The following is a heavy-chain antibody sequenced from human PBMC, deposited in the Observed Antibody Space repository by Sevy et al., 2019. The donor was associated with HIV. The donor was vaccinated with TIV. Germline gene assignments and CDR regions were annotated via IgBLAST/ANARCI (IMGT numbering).Heavy chain of an antibody. CDR2: FDPEDDET. V-gene: IGHV1-24*01. J-gene: IGHJ4*02. D-gene: IGHD3-22*01. CDR1: GYTLTEFA. CDR3: ATTKDYYERSAYPVDY. Sequence: ASVKVSCRVSGYTLTEFAMHWVRQAPGKGLEWMGTFDPEDDETMYAQKFQGRVTLTEDTSTDTAYMELSSLRSDDTAVYYCATTKDYYERSAYPVDYWGQGTLVTVSS.